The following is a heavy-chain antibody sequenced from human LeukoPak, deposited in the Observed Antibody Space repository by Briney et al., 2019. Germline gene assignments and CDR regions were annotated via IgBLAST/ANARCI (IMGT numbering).Heavy chain of an antibody. D-gene: IGHD4-17*01. CDR2: ISSSGSTI. CDR1: GFTFSDYY. CDR3: APDGGYGDSYFQH. Sequence: PGGSLRLSCAASGFTFSDYYMSWIRQAPGKGLEWVSYISSSGSTIYYADSVKGRFTISRDNSKNTLYLQMNSLRAEDTAVYYCAPDGGYGDSYFQHWGQGTLVTVSS. J-gene: IGHJ1*01. V-gene: IGHV3-11*01.